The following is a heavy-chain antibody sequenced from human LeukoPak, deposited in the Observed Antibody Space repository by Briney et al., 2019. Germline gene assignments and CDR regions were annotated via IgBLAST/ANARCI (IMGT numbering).Heavy chain of an antibody. CDR2: IYYSGST. CDR1: GGSISSYY. D-gene: IGHD4-11*01. CDR3: ARDPYSNYFDY. J-gene: IGHJ4*02. V-gene: IGHV4-59*08. Sequence: SETLSLTCTVSGGSISSYYWSWTRQPPGKGLEWIGYIYYSGSTNYNPSLKSRVTISVDTSKNQFSLKLSSVTAADTAVYYCARDPYSNYFDYWGQGTLVTVSS.